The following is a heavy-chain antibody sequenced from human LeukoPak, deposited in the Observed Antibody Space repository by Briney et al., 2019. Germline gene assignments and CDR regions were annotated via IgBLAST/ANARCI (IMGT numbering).Heavy chain of an antibody. V-gene: IGHV4-59*01. J-gene: IGHJ3*02. CDR2: IYYSGST. D-gene: IGHD3-22*01. Sequence: SETLSLTCTVSGGSISSYYWSWIRQSPGKGLEWIGYIYYSGSTDYNPYLKSRVTISVDTSKNQFSLRLSSVTAADTAVYYCARGIGLQYDTSGYYYYAFDMWGQGTMVTVSS. CDR3: ARGIGLQYDTSGYYYYAFDM. CDR1: GGSISSYY.